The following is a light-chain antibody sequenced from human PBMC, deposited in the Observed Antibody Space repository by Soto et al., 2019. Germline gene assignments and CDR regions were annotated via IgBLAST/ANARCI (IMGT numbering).Light chain of an antibody. CDR2: AAS. J-gene: IGKJ1*01. CDR1: QIISSY. Sequence: IQMTQSPSSLSSSLGYRFTITFLASQIISSYLNWYQQKPGKAPKLLIHAASSLQSGVPSRFSGSGSGTDFTLTISSLQSEDFAVYYCQQYKKWPRTFGHGTKVHIK. V-gene: IGKV1-39*01. CDR3: QQYKKWPRT.